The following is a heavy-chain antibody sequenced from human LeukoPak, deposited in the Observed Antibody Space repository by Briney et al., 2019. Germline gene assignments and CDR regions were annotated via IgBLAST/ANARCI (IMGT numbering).Heavy chain of an antibody. CDR1: GYKFNAYW. Sequence: GESLKISCKGSGYKFNAYWIAWVRQMPGKGLEWMGIIYPGDSDTRYSPSFQGQVTISADKSISTAYLQWSSLKASDTAMYYCASIPRGSYYFDYWGQGTLVTVSS. J-gene: IGHJ4*02. V-gene: IGHV5-51*01. D-gene: IGHD1-26*01. CDR3: ASIPRGSYYFDY. CDR2: IYPGDSDT.